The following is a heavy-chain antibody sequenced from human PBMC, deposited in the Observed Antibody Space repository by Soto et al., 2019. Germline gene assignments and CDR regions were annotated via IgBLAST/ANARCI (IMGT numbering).Heavy chain of an antibody. V-gene: IGHV1-2*04. J-gene: IGHJ4*02. Sequence: GASVKVSCKASGYTFTSYYMHWGRQAPGQGLEWMGWINPNSGGTNYAQKFQGWVTMTRDTSISTAYMELSRLRSDDTAVYYCARDRSRVIVGATLYFDYWGQGTLVTVSS. CDR2: INPNSGGT. CDR3: ARDRSRVIVGATLYFDY. D-gene: IGHD1-26*01. CDR1: GYTFTSYY.